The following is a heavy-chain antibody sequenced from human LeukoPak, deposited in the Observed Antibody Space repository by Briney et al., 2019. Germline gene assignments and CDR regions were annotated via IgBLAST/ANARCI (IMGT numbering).Heavy chain of an antibody. CDR3: AKSPLWFGELLSSDYFDY. D-gene: IGHD3-10*01. CDR2: ISWKNISI. CDR1: GFIFDDYA. Sequence: GRSLRLSCAASGFIFDDYAMHWVRQAPGKGLEWVSGISWKNISIGYADSVKGRSTISRDAAKNSLYLQMSSLRTEDTALYYCAKSPLWFGELLSSDYFDYWGQGTLVTVSS. V-gene: IGHV3-9*01. J-gene: IGHJ4*02.